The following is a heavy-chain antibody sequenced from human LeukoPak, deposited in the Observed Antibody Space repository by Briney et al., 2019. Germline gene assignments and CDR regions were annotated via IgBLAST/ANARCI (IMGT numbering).Heavy chain of an antibody. CDR3: ARAQVWDY. J-gene: IGHJ4*02. CDR2: ISYDGSNK. Sequence: PGGSLRLSCAASGFTFSSYSMNWVRQAPGKGLEWVAVISYDGSNKYYADSVKGRFTISRDNSKNTLYLQMNSLRAEDTAVYYCARAQVWDYWGQGTLVTVSS. CDR1: GFTFSSYS. D-gene: IGHD3-16*01. V-gene: IGHV3-30*03.